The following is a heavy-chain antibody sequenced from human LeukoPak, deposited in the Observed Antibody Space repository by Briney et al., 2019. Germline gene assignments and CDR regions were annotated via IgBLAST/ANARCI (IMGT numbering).Heavy chain of an antibody. CDR1: GFTFSSYG. D-gene: IGHD3-10*01. Sequence: GGSLRLSCAASGFTFSSYGMSWVRQAPGKGLEWVSAISGSGGSTYYAHSVTGRIPISRDNSKNTLYLQMNSLRAEATAVYYCAKDLTWFGDKSDYWGQGTLVTVSS. V-gene: IGHV3-23*01. CDR2: ISGSGGST. J-gene: IGHJ4*02. CDR3: AKDLTWFGDKSDY.